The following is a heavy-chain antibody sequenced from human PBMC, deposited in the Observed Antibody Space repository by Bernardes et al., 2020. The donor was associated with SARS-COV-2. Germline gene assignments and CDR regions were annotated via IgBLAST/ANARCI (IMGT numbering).Heavy chain of an antibody. J-gene: IGHJ6*02. V-gene: IGHV4-34*01. CDR1: GGSFSGYY. CDR3: ARGNYDFWSGYYTFNYYYGMDV. CDR2: INHSGST. D-gene: IGHD3-3*01. Sequence: ETLSLTCTVYGGSFSGYYWSWIRQPPGKGLEWIGEINHSGSTNYNPSLKSRVTISVDTSKNQFSLKLSSVTAADTAVYYCARGNYDFWSGYYTFNYYYGMDVWGQGTTVTVSS.